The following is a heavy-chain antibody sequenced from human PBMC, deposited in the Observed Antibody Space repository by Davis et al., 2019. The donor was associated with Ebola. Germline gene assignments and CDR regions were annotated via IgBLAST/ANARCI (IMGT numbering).Heavy chain of an antibody. V-gene: IGHV3-9*01. D-gene: IGHD6-13*01. CDR3: AKDTSSIWFDV. CDR1: GFTLDDYA. J-gene: IGHJ3*01. CDR2: ISWNSGSI. Sequence: SLKISCAASGFTLDDYAMHWVRQAPGKALEWVSGISWNSGSIDYADSVKGRFTISRDNSKNTLHLQMNSLRVEDTAIYYCAKDTSSIWFDVWGQGTMVTVSS.